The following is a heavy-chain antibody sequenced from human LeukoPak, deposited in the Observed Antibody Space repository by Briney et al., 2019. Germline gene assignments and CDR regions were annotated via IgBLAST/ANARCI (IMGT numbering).Heavy chain of an antibody. CDR2: ISGSGGST. J-gene: IGHJ4*02. V-gene: IGHV3-23*01. CDR1: GFTFSSYA. D-gene: IGHD1-26*01. Sequence: GGSLRLSCAASGFTFSSYAMSWVRQAPGKGLEWVSAISGSGGSTYYADSVKGRFTISRDNSKNTLYLQMNSLRAEDTAVYYCAKDYAYSGSYRIFDYWGQGTLVTASS. CDR3: AKDYAYSGSYRIFDY.